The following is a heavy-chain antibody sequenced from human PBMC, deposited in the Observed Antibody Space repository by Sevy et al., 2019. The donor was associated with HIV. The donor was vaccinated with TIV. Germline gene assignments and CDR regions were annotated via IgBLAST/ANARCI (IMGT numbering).Heavy chain of an antibody. CDR1: GGSISSSSYY. CDR2: IYYSGST. CDR3: ARHVRPSNYYDSSGGIDY. J-gene: IGHJ4*02. V-gene: IGHV4-39*01. Sequence: SETLSLTCTVSGGSISSSSYYWGWIRQPPGKGLEWIGSIYYSGSTYYNPSLKSRVTISVDTSKNQFSLKLSPVTAADTAVYYCARHVRPSNYYDSSGGIDYWGQGTLVTVSS. D-gene: IGHD3-22*01.